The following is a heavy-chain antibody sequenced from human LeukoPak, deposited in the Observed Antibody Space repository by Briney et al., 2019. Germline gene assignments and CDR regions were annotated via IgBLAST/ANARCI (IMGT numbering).Heavy chain of an antibody. CDR3: ARDAIIAVAGTVAFDI. CDR2: IYYSGST. CDR1: GGSISSSSYY. Sequence: SETLSLTCTVSGGSISSSSYYWGWIRQPPGKGLEWIGSIYYSGSTYYNPSLKSRVTISVDRSKNQFSLKLSSVTAADTAVDYCARDAIIAVAGTVAFDIWGQGTMVTVSS. V-gene: IGHV4-39*07. D-gene: IGHD6-19*01. J-gene: IGHJ3*02.